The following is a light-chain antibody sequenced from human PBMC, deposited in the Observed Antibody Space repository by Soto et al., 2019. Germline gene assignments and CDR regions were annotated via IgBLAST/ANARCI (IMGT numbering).Light chain of an antibody. CDR1: GSDVGNYNY. Sequence: QSVRTQPASASGSPAQSMTISCPGSGSDVGNYNYVSWYQQQSGKAPKLIIYEVSNRPSGVSNRISGSESGNTASLTISGLQAADEADYSCSSFTSSRAYVFGIGTKVTVL. CDR3: SSFTSSRAYV. V-gene: IGLV2-14*01. J-gene: IGLJ1*01. CDR2: EVS.